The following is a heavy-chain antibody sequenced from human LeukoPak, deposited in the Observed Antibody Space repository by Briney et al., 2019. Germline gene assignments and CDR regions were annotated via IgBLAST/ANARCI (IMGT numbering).Heavy chain of an antibody. Sequence: GGSLRLSCAASGFTFSDYYMSWIRQAPGKGLEWVANIKQDGSEKYYVDSVKGRFTISRDNAKNSLYLQMNSLRAEDTAVYYCARYNWRSRMDVWGQGTTVTVSS. CDR3: ARYNWRSRMDV. V-gene: IGHV3-7*01. D-gene: IGHD1-20*01. CDR2: IKQDGSEK. J-gene: IGHJ6*02. CDR1: GFTFSDYY.